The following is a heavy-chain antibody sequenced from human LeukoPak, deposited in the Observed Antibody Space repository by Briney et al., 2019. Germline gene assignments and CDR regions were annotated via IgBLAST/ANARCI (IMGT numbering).Heavy chain of an antibody. V-gene: IGHV3-9*01. CDR3: SKDTRDILTGYYNTAFDY. J-gene: IGHJ4*02. Sequence: SLRLSCAASGFTFDDYAMHWVRQAPGKGLEWVSGISWNSGTIGYADSVKGRFTISRDNGKKSLFLQMNSLRAEDTALYYCSKDTRDILTGYYNTAFDYWGQGTLVTVSS. CDR2: ISWNSGTI. CDR1: GFTFDDYA. D-gene: IGHD3-9*01.